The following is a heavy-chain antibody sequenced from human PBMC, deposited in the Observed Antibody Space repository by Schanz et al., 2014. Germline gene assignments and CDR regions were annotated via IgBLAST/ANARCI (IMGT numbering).Heavy chain of an antibody. CDR1: GGSINNYF. J-gene: IGHJ4*02. CDR2: IYSNGIS. V-gene: IGHV4-4*07. CDR3: VGVKGESSGHDYIVY. D-gene: IGHD5-12*01. Sequence: QVHLQESGPGLVKPSETLSVTCTVSGGSINNYFWTWIRQPAGKGLEWIGRIYSNGISHYNPSLERRVTMTVDTSKNEFSLKLTPVTPADTAIYYGVGVKGESSGHDYIVYWGQGIQVTVSP.